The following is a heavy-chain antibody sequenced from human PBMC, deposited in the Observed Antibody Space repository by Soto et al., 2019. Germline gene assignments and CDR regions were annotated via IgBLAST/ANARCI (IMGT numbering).Heavy chain of an antibody. V-gene: IGHV1-69*13. D-gene: IGHD4-17*01. CDR1: GGTFSSYA. CDR2: IIPSFGTA. CDR3: ARDTVTNETYYYYYGMDV. J-gene: IGHJ6*02. Sequence: SVKVSCKASGGTFSSYAISWVRQAPGQGLEWMGGIIPSFGTANYAQKLQGRVTITADESTSTAYMELSSLRSEDTAVYYCARDTVTNETYYYYYGMDVWGQGTTVTVSS.